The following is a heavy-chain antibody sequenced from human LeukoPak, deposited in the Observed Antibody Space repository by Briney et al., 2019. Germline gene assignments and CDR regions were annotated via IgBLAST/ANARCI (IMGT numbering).Heavy chain of an antibody. CDR1: GGSFSGYY. Sequence: SETLSLTCAVYGGSFSGYYWSWIRQPPGKGLEWIGEINHSGSTNYNPSPKSRVTISVDTSKNQFSLKLSSVTAADTAVYYCARAGSTVTLDYWGQGTLVTVSS. CDR3: ARAGSTVTLDY. V-gene: IGHV4-34*01. CDR2: INHSGST. J-gene: IGHJ4*02. D-gene: IGHD4-17*01.